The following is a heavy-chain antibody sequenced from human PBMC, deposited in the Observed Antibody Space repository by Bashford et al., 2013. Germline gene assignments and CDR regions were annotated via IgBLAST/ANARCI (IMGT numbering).Heavy chain of an antibody. V-gene: IGHV1-2*02. CDR3: ARHVRSTSLFDY. CDR2: IRPSTGGT. J-gene: IGHJ4*02. Sequence: WVRQAPGQGLEWMGWIRPSTGGTTYAQKFQGRVTMTRDTSISTAYMELNSLTSDDTAVYYCARHVRSTSLFDYWGQGTLVTVSS. D-gene: IGHD2/OR15-2a*01.